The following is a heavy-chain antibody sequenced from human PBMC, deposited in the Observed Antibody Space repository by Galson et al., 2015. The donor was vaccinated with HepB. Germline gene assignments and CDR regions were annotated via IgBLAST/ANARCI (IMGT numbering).Heavy chain of an antibody. CDR3: ARAGSGGWYGEY. CDR1: GYSFTSYY. CDR2: FNPSDDYT. D-gene: IGHD2-15*01. J-gene: IGHJ4*02. V-gene: IGHV1-46*01. Sequence: SVKVSCKASGYSFTSYYIHWVRQAPGQGLEWMGIFNPSDDYTTYAQKFQGRVTMTRDTSTSTVYMELSSLRFEDTAVYYCARAGSGGWYGEYWGQGALVTVSS.